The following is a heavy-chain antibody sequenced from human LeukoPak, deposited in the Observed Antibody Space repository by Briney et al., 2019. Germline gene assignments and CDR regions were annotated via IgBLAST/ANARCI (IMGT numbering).Heavy chain of an antibody. CDR2: INPSGGNT. V-gene: IGHV1-46*01. J-gene: IGHJ6*03. CDR3: ARGPRITLVRGGQWHYYMDV. D-gene: IGHD3-10*01. Sequence: ASVKVSCKASGYTFTSYYMHWVRQAPGQGLEWVGIINPSGGNTNYAQKFQGRVTMTRDTSTSTVYMELGSLRSEDTAVYYCARGPRITLVRGGQWHYYMDVWGKGTTVTISS. CDR1: GYTFTSYY.